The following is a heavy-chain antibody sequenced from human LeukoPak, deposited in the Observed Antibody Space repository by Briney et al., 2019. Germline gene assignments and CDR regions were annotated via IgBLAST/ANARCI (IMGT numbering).Heavy chain of an antibody. Sequence: ASVEVSCKASGYTFTGYYMHWVRQAPGQGLEWMGWINPNSGGTNYAQKFQGRVTMTRDTSISTAYMELSRLRSDDTAVYYCARDSNYYDSSGYYPLDYWGQGTLVTVSS. D-gene: IGHD3-22*01. CDR1: GYTFTGYY. V-gene: IGHV1-2*02. J-gene: IGHJ4*02. CDR3: ARDSNYYDSSGYYPLDY. CDR2: INPNSGGT.